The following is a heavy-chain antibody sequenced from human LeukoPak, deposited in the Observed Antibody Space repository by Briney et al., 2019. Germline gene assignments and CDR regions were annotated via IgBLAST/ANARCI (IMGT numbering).Heavy chain of an antibody. CDR1: GYSFTSYW. V-gene: IGHV5-51*01. J-gene: IGHJ3*02. CDR2: IYPGDSDT. CDR3: ARQANSGSSYAFDI. D-gene: IGHD1-26*01. Sequence: GESLKISCKGSGYSFTSYWIGWVRQMSGKGLEWMGIIYPGDSDTRNSPSFQGQVTISADKSISTAYLQWSSLKASDTAIYYCARQANSGSSYAFDIWGQGTMVTVSS.